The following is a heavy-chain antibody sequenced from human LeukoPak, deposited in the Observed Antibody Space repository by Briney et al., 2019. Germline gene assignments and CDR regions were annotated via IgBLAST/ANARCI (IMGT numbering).Heavy chain of an antibody. V-gene: IGHV1-2*02. J-gene: IGHJ4*02. Sequence: GASVKVSCKASGYTFTGYYMHWVRQAPGQGLEWMGWINPNSGGTNYAQKFQGRVTMTRDTSISTAYMELSRLRSDDTAVYYCARTYSSSWYGNLYFDYWGQGTLVTVSS. D-gene: IGHD6-13*01. CDR3: ARTYSSSWYGNLYFDY. CDR1: GYTFTGYY. CDR2: INPNSGGT.